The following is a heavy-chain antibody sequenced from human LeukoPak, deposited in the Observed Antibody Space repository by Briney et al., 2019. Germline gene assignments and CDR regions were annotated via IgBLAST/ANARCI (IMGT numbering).Heavy chain of an antibody. CDR2: IYYSGNT. Sequence: TSETLSLTCSVSGASITNYYWSWIRQAPGKGLEWIGYIYYSGNTNTYNPSLKSRATISLYTSRKYFSLELRSVTAADTAVYYCARESALGEDIVVALAANWGQGTLVTVSS. V-gene: IGHV4-59*01. D-gene: IGHD2-15*01. CDR1: GASITNYY. J-gene: IGHJ4*02. CDR3: ARESALGEDIVVALAAN.